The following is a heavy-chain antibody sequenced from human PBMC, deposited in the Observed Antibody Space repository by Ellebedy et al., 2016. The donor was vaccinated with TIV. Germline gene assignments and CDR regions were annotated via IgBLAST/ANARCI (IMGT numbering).Heavy chain of an antibody. V-gene: IGHV4-38-2*02. Sequence: MPSETLSLTCTVSGYSISGGYFWVWIRQPPGKGLEWFWSVYHSGNTYYNPSLKSRITMAVDTSKNQFSLILTSVTAADTAVYFCARDQSASAFDIWGQGTMVTVSS. CDR3: ARDQSASAFDI. D-gene: IGHD2-21*01. J-gene: IGHJ3*02. CDR1: GYSISGGYF. CDR2: VYHSGNT.